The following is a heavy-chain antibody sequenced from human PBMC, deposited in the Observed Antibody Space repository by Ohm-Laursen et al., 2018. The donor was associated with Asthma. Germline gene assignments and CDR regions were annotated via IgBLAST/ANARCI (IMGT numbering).Heavy chain of an antibody. J-gene: IGHJ4*02. Sequence: SLRLSCAASGFTFSSYGMHWVRQAPGKGLEWVAVISYDGSNKYYADSVKGRFTISRDNAKNTLYLQMNSLRAEDTAVYYCTRGGHYGSYFDYWGQGTLVTVSS. CDR1: GFTFSSYG. CDR2: ISYDGSNK. CDR3: TRGGHYGSYFDY. D-gene: IGHD4-17*01. V-gene: IGHV3-30*03.